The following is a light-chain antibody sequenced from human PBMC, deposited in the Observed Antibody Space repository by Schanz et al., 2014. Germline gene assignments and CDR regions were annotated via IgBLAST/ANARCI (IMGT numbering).Light chain of an antibody. Sequence: EIVLTQSPATLSLSPGERATLSCRASQSVSSSYLAWYRQKPGQAPRLLIYGASTRATGIPARFSGSGSGTDFTLTISSLEPEDFAVYYCQQRSTWLLTFGGGTKVDIK. J-gene: IGKJ4*01. CDR1: QSVSSSY. CDR3: QQRSTWLLT. CDR2: GAS. V-gene: IGKV3D-20*02.